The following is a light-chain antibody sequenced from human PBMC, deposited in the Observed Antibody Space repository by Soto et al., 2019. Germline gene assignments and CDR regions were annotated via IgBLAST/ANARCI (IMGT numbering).Light chain of an antibody. CDR3: QQYNSYSIT. J-gene: IGKJ5*01. CDR1: QSISSW. Sequence: EIQTTQSPSTLSASVGDRVTITCRASQSISSWLAWYQQKPGKAPKLLIYDASSLESGFPSRFSGSGSGTEFNLTISSLQPDDFATYYCQQYNSYSITFGQGTRLEIK. V-gene: IGKV1-5*01. CDR2: DAS.